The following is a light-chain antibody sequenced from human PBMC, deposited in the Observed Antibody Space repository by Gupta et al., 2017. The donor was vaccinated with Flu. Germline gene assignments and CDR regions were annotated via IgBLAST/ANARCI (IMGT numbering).Light chain of an antibody. CDR1: QTIISY. V-gene: IGKV1-39*01. J-gene: IGKJ1*01. CDR3: QQSYNTPWT. Sequence: DFQMTQSPSSLSASVGDRVTITCRASQTIISYLNWYQQKPGRAPRLLIYAASILQSGVPSRFSGSGSGTDFTLTIGSLQPEDFGTYYCQQSYNTPWTFGQGTKVEIK. CDR2: AAS.